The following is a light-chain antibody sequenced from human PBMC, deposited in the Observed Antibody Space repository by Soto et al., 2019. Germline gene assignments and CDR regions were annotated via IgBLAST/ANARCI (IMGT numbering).Light chain of an antibody. J-gene: IGLJ3*02. Sequence: QPVLTQPPSVSGAPGQRVTISCTGSSSNIGAGYDVHWYQQLPGTAPKLLIYGNSNRRSGVPDRFSGSKSGTSASLAITGLQAEDEADYYCQSYDSSLSGWVFGGGTKVTVL. CDR2: GNS. CDR1: SSNIGAGYD. CDR3: QSYDSSLSGWV. V-gene: IGLV1-40*01.